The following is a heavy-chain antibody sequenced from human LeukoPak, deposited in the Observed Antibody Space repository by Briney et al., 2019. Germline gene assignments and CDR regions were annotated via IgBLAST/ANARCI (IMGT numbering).Heavy chain of an antibody. V-gene: IGHV3-74*01. CDR3: ARNYNGMSY. Sequence: QAGGSLRLSCVASGFAFTNYRMMWVRQAPGKGLVWVSYINNDGRSTTYADSVKGRFTISRDNAKNTLYLQMNSLRDDDTAMYYCARNYNGMSYWGQGTLVIVSS. CDR1: GFAFTNYR. J-gene: IGHJ4*02. D-gene: IGHD1-26*01. CDR2: INNDGRST.